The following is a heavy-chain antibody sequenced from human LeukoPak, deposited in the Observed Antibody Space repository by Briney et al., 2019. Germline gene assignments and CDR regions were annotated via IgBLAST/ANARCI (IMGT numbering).Heavy chain of an antibody. CDR1: GGSISSSSYY. V-gene: IGHV4-39*01. Sequence: PSETLSLTCTVSGGSISSSSYYWGWIRQPPGKGLEWIGSICYSGSTYYNPSLESRVTISVDTSKNQFSLKLSSVTAADTAVYYCARHWYYDSSGYYYGPRYYYGMDVWGQGTTVTVSS. CDR2: ICYSGST. D-gene: IGHD3-22*01. J-gene: IGHJ6*02. CDR3: ARHWYYDSSGYYYGPRYYYGMDV.